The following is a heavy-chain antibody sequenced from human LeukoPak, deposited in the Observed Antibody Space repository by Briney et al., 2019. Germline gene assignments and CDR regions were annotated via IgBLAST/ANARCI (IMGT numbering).Heavy chain of an antibody. Sequence: SETLSLTCAVYGASFSGYYWGWIRPSPGKGLEWIGEINHSGSTNYNPSLKSRLSISVDTSTNQFSLKLSSVTAADTAVYYCARVRAIGYYYDSSGRKGRNWIDPWGQGTMVTVSS. CDR2: INHSGST. CDR3: ARVRAIGYYYDSSGRKGRNWIDP. CDR1: GASFSGYY. D-gene: IGHD3-22*01. V-gene: IGHV4-34*01. J-gene: IGHJ5*02.